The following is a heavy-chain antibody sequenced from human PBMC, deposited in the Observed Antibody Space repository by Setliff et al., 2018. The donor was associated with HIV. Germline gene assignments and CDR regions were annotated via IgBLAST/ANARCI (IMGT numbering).Heavy chain of an antibody. CDR3: ARDRVESLWFGELNYMDV. CDR1: GFTFRSYG. J-gene: IGHJ6*03. V-gene: IGHV3-33*01. D-gene: IGHD3-10*01. Sequence: GGSLRLSCASSGFTFRSYGMHWVRQAPGKGLEWVAIIWSDGSEKYYADSVKGRFTISRDNSKNTLWLQMSNVRAEDTAVYYCARDRVESLWFGELNYMDVWGKGTTVTVSS. CDR2: IWSDGSEK.